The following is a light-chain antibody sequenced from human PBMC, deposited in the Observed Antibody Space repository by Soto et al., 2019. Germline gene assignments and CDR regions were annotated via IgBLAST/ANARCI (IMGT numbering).Light chain of an antibody. CDR2: GAS. CDR3: QQYGSSGT. Sequence: DMVLTQSPDTLSLSPGKRATLSCRASQSVSSNYLAWYQQKPGQAPRLLIYGASSRATGIPDRFSGSGSGTDFTLTISRLEPEDFAVYYCQQYGSSGTFGQGTKVDIK. V-gene: IGKV3-20*01. J-gene: IGKJ1*01. CDR1: QSVSSNY.